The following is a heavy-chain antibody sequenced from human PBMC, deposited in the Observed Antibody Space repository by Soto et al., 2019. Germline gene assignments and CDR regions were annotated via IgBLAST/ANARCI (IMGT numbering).Heavy chain of an antibody. V-gene: IGHV4-59*02. D-gene: IGHD5-12*01. CDR3: ARGPQWLRSDNWFDP. Sequence: SETLSLTCSVSGASVSGYYWSWIRQTPGKGLEWIGNIHNSGTSKYNPSLKSRVTISLDTSKNEFSQKITSVTTADTAVYYCARGPQWLRSDNWFDPWGQGNLVTVSS. CDR2: IHNSGTS. J-gene: IGHJ5*02. CDR1: GASVSGYY.